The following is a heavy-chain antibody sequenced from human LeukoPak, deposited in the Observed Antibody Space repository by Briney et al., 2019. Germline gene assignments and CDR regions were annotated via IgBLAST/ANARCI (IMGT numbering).Heavy chain of an antibody. CDR1: GGSISSSSYY. Sequence: SETLSLTCTVSGGSISSSSYYWGWIRQPPGKGLEWIGSIYYSGSTYYNPPLKSRVTISVDTSKNQFSLKLTSVTAADTAVYYCASLASVAVEKPFDYWGQGTLVTVSS. D-gene: IGHD2-15*01. J-gene: IGHJ4*02. V-gene: IGHV4-39*01. CDR3: ASLASVAVEKPFDY. CDR2: IYYSGST.